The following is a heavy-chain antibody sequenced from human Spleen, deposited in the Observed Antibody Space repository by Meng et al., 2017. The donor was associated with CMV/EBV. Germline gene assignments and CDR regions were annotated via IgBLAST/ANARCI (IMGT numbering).Heavy chain of an antibody. Sequence: SETLSLTGTVSGGSISSSSYYWGWIRQPPGKGLEWIGSIYYSGSTYYNPSLKSRVTISVDTSKNQFSLKLSSVTAADTAVYYCARSDIYYYYYGMDVWGQGTTVTVSS. CDR3: ARSDIYYYYYGMDV. J-gene: IGHJ6*02. D-gene: IGHD5-12*01. CDR1: GGSISSSSYY. V-gene: IGHV4-39*01. CDR2: IYYSGST.